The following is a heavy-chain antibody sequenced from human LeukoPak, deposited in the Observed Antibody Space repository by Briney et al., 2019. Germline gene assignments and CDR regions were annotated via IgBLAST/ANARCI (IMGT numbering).Heavy chain of an antibody. D-gene: IGHD3-9*01. CDR1: GFTFSDYY. V-gene: IGHV3-11*01. Sequence: PGGSLRLSCAASGFTFSDYYMSWLRQAPGKGLEWVSYISSSGSTIYYADSGKGRFTISRDNAKNSLYLQMNRLTAEDTAVYYCATPQRNVSRYLPHENPYGMDVWGQGTTVTVSS. CDR3: ATPQRNVSRYLPHENPYGMDV. J-gene: IGHJ6*02. CDR2: ISSSGSTI.